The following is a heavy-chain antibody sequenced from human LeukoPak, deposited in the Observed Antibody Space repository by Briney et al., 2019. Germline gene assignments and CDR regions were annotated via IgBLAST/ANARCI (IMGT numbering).Heavy chain of an antibody. Sequence: VASVKVSCKASGYTFTSNYIHWVRQAPGQGLEWMGMIYPRDGSTSYAQKFQARVTVTRDTSTSTVHMELSGLRSEDTAVYYCARDQEGFGYWGQGTLVTVSS. J-gene: IGHJ4*02. CDR2: IYPRDGST. CDR1: GYTFTSNY. V-gene: IGHV1-46*01. CDR3: ARDQEGFGY.